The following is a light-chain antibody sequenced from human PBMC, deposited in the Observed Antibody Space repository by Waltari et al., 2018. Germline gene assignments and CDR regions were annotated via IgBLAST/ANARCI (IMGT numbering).Light chain of an antibody. CDR3: QQYGSSPPWT. Sequence: DIVMTQSPDSLAVSLGERATINCRSGQTVLDSSTNKNYVAWYQQKTGQPPKLLIYWASTRESGVPGRFSGSGSGTEFTLTVSSLQAEDVAVYYCQQYGSSPPWTFGQGTKVEIK. V-gene: IGKV4-1*01. CDR2: WAS. J-gene: IGKJ1*01. CDR1: QTVLDSSTNKNY.